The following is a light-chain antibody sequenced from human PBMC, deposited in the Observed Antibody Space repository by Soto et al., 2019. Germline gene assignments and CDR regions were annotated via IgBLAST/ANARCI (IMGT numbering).Light chain of an antibody. CDR1: QSVSSY. CDR2: DAS. J-gene: IGKJ5*01. CDR3: QQRSTGIT. V-gene: IGKV3-11*01. Sequence: EIVLTQSLATLSLSPGERATLSCRASQSVSSYLAWYQQKPGQAPSLLIYDASNRATGIPARFSGSGSGTDFTLTISSLEPEDFAVYYCQQRSTGITFGQGTRLEIK.